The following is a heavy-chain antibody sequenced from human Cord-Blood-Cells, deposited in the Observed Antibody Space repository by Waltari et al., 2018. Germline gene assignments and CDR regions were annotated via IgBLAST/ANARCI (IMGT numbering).Heavy chain of an antibody. D-gene: IGHD3-10*01. V-gene: IGHV1-69*01. J-gene: IGHJ3*02. CDR2: IIPIFGTA. CDR1: GGTFSSYA. Sequence: QVQLVQSGAEVKKPGSSVNVSCKASGGTFSSYAISWVRQAPGQGSEWMGGIIPIFGTANYAQKFQGRVTITADESTSTAYMELSSLRSEDTAVYYCARDHPYGSGSYDAFDIWGQGTMVTVSS. CDR3: ARDHPYGSGSYDAFDI.